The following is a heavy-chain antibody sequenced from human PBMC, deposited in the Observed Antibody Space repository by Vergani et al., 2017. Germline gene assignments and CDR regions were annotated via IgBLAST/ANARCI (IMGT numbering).Heavy chain of an antibody. J-gene: IGHJ6*03. V-gene: IGHV1-69*04. CDR3: ARATPNRITMVRGVIITQQPVDYYYYYMDV. Sequence: QVQLVQSGAEVKKPGSSVKVSCKASGGTFSSYAISWVRQAPGQGLEWMGRIIPILGIANYAQKFQGRVTITADKSTSTAYMELSSLRSEDTAVYYCARATPNRITMVRGVIITQQPVDYYYYYMDVWGKGTTVTVSS. D-gene: IGHD3-10*01. CDR2: IIPILGIA. CDR1: GGTFSSYA.